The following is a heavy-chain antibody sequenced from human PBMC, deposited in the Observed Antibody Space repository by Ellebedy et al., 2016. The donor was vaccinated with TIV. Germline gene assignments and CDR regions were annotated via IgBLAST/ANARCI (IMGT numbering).Heavy chain of an antibody. CDR3: ARAGGRHSTGSGFY. CDR1: GFTFSSYW. CDR2: IKQDGSEK. V-gene: IGHV3-7*03. J-gene: IGHJ4*02. D-gene: IGHD2-2*01. Sequence: PGGSLRLSCAASGFTFSSYWMSWVRQTSGKGLEWVATIKQDGSEKYYVDSVTGRFTISRDNAKNSLHLQMNRLRAEDTAVFYCARAGGRHSTGSGFYWGQGTRVTVST.